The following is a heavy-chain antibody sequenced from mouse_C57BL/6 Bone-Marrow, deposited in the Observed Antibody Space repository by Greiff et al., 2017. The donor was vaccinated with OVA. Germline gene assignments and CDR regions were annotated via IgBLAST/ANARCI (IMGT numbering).Heavy chain of an antibody. CDR3: TRQLGPEIDY. D-gene: IGHD3-1*01. CDR2: INSDGGST. CDR1: EYEFPSHD. J-gene: IGHJ2*01. Sequence: EVHLVESGGGLVQPGESLKLSCESNEYEFPSHDMSWVRKTPEKRLEWVAAINSDGGSTYYPDNMERRFIISRDNTKKTPYLQMSSLRSEDTALYYCTRQLGPEIDYWGQGTTLTVSS. V-gene: IGHV5-2*01.